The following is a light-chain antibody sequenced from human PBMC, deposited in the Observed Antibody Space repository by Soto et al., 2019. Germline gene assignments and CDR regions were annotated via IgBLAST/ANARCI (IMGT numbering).Light chain of an antibody. CDR3: QQSFITPRS. J-gene: IGKJ1*01. CDR1: QGIRSY. CDR2: DAT. Sequence: VIWMTQSPSLLSASTGDRVTISCRMSQGIRSYVNWYQHKAGKAPKLLIHDATTLQSGVPSRFSGSGSGTDFTLTITSLQPEDFAIYYCQQSFITPRSFGQGTKVDIK. V-gene: IGKV1D-8*03.